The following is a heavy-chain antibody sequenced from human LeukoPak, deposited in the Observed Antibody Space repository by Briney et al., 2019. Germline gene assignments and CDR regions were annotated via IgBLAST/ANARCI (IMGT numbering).Heavy chain of an antibody. J-gene: IGHJ3*02. V-gene: IGHV3-7*01. D-gene: IGHD3-16*01. CDR1: GFTYGAYW. CDR3: VRHYYDSSSWSFDM. CDR2: IKHDGSET. Sequence: PGGSLRLSCAASGFTYGAYWMGWVGQAPGKGLDGGADIKHDGSETYHVDFVKGRFTISRDNAESSLYLQMNSLRAEDTALYYCVRHYYDSSSWSFDMWGQGTMVTVSP.